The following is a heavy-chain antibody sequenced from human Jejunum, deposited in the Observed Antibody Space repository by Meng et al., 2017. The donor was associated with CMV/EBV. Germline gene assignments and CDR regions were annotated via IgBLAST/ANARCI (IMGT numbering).Heavy chain of an antibody. J-gene: IGHJ5*02. Sequence: LEPQESGPGLVKPSETLSLTCTVSGGSISSSSYYWGWIRQPPGKGLEWIGSIYYSGNTYYNPSLKSRVTISVDTSKNQFSLKLTSVTAADTAVYYCARDLAYGGSYGWFDPWGQGTLVTVSS. CDR2: IYYSGNT. CDR1: GGSISSSSYY. D-gene: IGHD1-26*01. CDR3: ARDLAYGGSYGWFDP. V-gene: IGHV4-39*07.